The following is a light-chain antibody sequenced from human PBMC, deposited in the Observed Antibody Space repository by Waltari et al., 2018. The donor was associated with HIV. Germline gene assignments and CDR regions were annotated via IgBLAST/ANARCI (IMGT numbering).Light chain of an antibody. V-gene: IGLV2-14*03. J-gene: IGLJ2*01. CDR3: SSYTSSSTLVV. Sequence: SALTQPASVSGSPGQSITISCTGPSSDVGGYNYVSWYQQHPGKAPKLMIYDVSNRPSGVSNRFSGSKSGNTASLTISGLQAEDEADYYCSSYTSSSTLVVFGGGTKLTVL. CDR1: SSDVGGYNY. CDR2: DVS.